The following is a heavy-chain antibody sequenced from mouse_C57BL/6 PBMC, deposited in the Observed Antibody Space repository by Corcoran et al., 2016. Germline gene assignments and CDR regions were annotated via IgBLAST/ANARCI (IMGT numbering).Heavy chain of an antibody. CDR2: INTYSGVP. V-gene: IGHV9-3*01. CDR3: AREAWFAY. Sequence: QIQLVQSGPELKKPGETVKISCKASGYTFTTYGMSWVKQAPGKGLKWMGWINTYSGVPTYADDFKGRFAFSLETSASTAYLQINNRKNEDTATYFCAREAWFAYWGQGTLVTVSA. J-gene: IGHJ3*01. CDR1: GYTFTTYG.